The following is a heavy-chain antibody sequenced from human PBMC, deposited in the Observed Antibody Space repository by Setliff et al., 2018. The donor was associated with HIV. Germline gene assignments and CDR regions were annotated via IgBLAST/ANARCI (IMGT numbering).Heavy chain of an antibody. V-gene: IGHV4-4*07. CDR1: GDSVSGYY. Sequence: SETLSLTCAVSGDSVSGYYWSWIRQSAGRGLEWIGRVHSSATSNYNPSLKGRVAMSVDTAKNQFSLKLTSVSAAETAVYFCARDRIEVIAETPHDVFDIWGRGTMVTVSS. D-gene: IGHD6-13*01. J-gene: IGHJ3*02. CDR3: ARDRIEVIAETPHDVFDI. CDR2: VHSSATS.